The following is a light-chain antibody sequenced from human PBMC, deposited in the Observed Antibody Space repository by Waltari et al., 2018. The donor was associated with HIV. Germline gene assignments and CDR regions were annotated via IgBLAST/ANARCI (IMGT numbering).Light chain of an antibody. CDR1: QSVGTN. CDR3: QQYNNWPPWT. J-gene: IGKJ1*01. CDR2: GVS. V-gene: IGKV3-15*01. Sequence: EMGVTQSPASAPVSPGGRATLSCRASQSVGTNLAWYQQRPGQAPRLLIYGVSTRATDIPARFSGSGSGTDFTLTINSLQSEDSAVYYCQQYNNWPPWTFGQGTKVEI.